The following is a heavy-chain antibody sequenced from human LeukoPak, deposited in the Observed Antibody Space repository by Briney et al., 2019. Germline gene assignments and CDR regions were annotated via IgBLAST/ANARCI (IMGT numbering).Heavy chain of an antibody. Sequence: SQTLSLTCTVSGGSISSGSYYWSWIRQPAGKGLEWIGRFYASGSTNYNPSLKSRVTISEDTSKNQFSLNLSSVTAADTAVYYCARDDDEYGSSRSAFDIWGQGTMVTVSS. J-gene: IGHJ3*02. CDR3: ARDDDEYGSSRSAFDI. V-gene: IGHV4-61*02. CDR1: GGSISSGSYY. D-gene: IGHD6-6*01. CDR2: FYASGST.